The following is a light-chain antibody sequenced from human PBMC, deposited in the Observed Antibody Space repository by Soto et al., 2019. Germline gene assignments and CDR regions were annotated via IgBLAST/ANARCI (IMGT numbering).Light chain of an antibody. V-gene: IGKV2-28*01. Sequence: EIVMTQSPLSLTVTPGEPASISCKSSQSLQHNNGNTLLDWYMQKPGQSPQLLIYLGSRRAPGAPDRVSGSGSGTEFTLTISSLQPDDFATYYCQHYNSYSEAFGQGTKVEPK. CDR1: QSLQHNNGNTL. CDR3: QHYNSYSEA. J-gene: IGKJ1*01. CDR2: LGS.